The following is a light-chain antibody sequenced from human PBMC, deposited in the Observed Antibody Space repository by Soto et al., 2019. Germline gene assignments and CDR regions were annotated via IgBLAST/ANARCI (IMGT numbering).Light chain of an antibody. CDR2: SNN. J-gene: IGLJ1*01. Sequence: QSVLTQPPSASGTPGQRVTISCSGSSSNIGSNTVSWYQQLPQRAPKLLIFSNNQRPSGVPDRFSGSKSGTSASLAFSGLQSEDEADYYCATWADGLNSYVFGTGTKVTVL. CDR1: SSNIGSNT. V-gene: IGLV1-44*01. CDR3: ATWADGLNSYV.